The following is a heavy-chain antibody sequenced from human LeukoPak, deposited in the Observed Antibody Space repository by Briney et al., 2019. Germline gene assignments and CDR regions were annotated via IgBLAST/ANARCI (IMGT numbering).Heavy chain of an antibody. CDR2: ISSRGSSI. D-gene: IGHD3-10*01. CDR3: ARDTYGSGSYYNAPLDY. J-gene: IGHJ4*02. CDR1: GFPFSSYF. V-gene: IGHV3-48*01. Sequence: GGSLRLSCAASGFPFSSYFMNWVRQAPGKGLEWVSYISSRGSSIYYADSVKGRFTISRDNAKNSLYLQLNSLRAEDTAVYYCARDTYGSGSYYNAPLDYWGQGILVTVSS.